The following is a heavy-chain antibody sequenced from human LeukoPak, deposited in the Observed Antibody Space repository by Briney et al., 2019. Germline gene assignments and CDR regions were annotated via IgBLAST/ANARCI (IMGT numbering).Heavy chain of an antibody. D-gene: IGHD3-3*01. CDR3: AAGVYFFDY. CDR1: GFSFSNYG. V-gene: IGHV3-33*01. Sequence: SGGPLRLSCGASGFSFSNYGMHWVRQAPGKGLEWVAIIWYDGSNKYYADSVKGRFTISRDNSKNTLYLQMNSLRAEDTALYYCAAGVYFFDYWGQGTQVTVSS. J-gene: IGHJ4*02. CDR2: IWYDGSNK.